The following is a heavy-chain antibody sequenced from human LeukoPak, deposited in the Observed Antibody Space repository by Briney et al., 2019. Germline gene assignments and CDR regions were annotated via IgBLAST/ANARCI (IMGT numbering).Heavy chain of an antibody. CDR2: INWNGGST. CDR1: GFTFDDYG. V-gene: IGHV3-20*04. Sequence: GGSLRLSCAASGFTFDDYGMSWVRQAPGKGLEWVSGINWNGGSTGYADSVKGRFAISRDNAKNSLYLQMNSLRAEDTALYYCAREAGIAAAGDYYYYYMDVWGKGTTVTVSS. J-gene: IGHJ6*03. D-gene: IGHD6-13*01. CDR3: AREAGIAAAGDYYYYYMDV.